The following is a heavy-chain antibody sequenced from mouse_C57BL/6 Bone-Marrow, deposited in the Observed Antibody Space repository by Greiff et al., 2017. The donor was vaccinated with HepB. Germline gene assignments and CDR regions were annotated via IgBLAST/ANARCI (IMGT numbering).Heavy chain of an antibody. Sequence: QVQLQQSGPELVKPGASVKISCKASGYTFTDYYINWVKQRPGQGLEWIGWIFPGSGSTYYNEKFKGKATLTVDKSSSTAYMLLSSLTSADSAVYFCARDDYYGSSYYFDYWGQGTTLTVSS. D-gene: IGHD1-1*01. CDR2: IFPGSGST. CDR3: ARDDYYGSSYYFDY. CDR1: GYTFTDYY. J-gene: IGHJ2*01. V-gene: IGHV1-75*01.